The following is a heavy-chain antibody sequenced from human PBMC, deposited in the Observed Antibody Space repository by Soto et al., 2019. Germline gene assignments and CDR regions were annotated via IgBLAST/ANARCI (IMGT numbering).Heavy chain of an antibody. CDR3: AKDIAAADYYDMDV. Sequence: EVQLVESGGGLVQPGRSLRLSCTASGVTFDDYAMHWVRQAPGKGLEWVSGISWNSGSIGYAGSVKGRFTISRDNAKNSLYLQMNSLRAEDTAFYYCAKDIAAADYYDMDVWGKGTTVTVSS. J-gene: IGHJ6*03. CDR2: ISWNSGSI. D-gene: IGHD6-13*01. V-gene: IGHV3-9*01. CDR1: GVTFDDYA.